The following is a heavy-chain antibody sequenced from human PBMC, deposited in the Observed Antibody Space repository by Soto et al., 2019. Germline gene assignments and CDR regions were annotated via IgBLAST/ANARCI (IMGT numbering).Heavy chain of an antibody. V-gene: IGHV3-33*01. Sequence: QVQLVESGGGVVQPGRSLRLSCAASGFTFSSYGMHWVRQAPGKGLEWVAVIWYDGSNKYYADSVKGRFTISRDNSKNSLYLQMNSLRAEDTAVYYCARDLAMGSAVDYWGQGTLVTVSS. D-gene: IGHD5-18*01. J-gene: IGHJ4*02. CDR3: ARDLAMGSAVDY. CDR1: GFTFSSYG. CDR2: IWYDGSNK.